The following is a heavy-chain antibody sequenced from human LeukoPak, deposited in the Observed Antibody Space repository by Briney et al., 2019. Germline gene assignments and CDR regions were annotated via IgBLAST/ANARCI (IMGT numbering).Heavy chain of an antibody. CDR3: GRVQSGSLLRYGMDV. CDR2: INPSGGST. V-gene: IGHV1-46*01. D-gene: IGHD3-10*01. CDR1: GYTFTSYY. J-gene: IGHJ6*02. Sequence: ASVKVSCKASGYTFTSYYMHWVRQAPGQGLEWMGIINPSGGSTSYAQKFQGRVTMTRSTSMNTAYMELSSLRSEDTAVYFCGRVQSGSLLRYGMDVWGQGTTVTVSS.